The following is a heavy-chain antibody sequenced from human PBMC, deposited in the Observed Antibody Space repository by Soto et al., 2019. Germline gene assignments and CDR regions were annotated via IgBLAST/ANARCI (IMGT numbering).Heavy chain of an antibody. CDR2: INHSGST. V-gene: IGHV4-34*01. D-gene: IGHD5-18*01. CDR1: GGSFSGYY. CDR3: ARARGYSYGTIDY. J-gene: IGHJ4*02. Sequence: SETLSLTCAVYGGSFSGYYWSWIRQPPGKGLEWIGEINHSGSTNYNPSLKSRVTISVDTSKNQFSLKLSSVTAADTAVYYCARARGYSYGTIDYWGQGTLVTV.